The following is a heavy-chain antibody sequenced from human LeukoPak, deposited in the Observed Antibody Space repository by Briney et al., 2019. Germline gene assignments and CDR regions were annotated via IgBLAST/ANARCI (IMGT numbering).Heavy chain of an antibody. CDR3: ARDQGDSSSWPDYFDY. D-gene: IGHD6-13*01. Sequence: ASVKVSCKASGYTFTGYYMHWVRQAPGQGLEWMGWINPNSGGTNYAQKLQGRVTMTTDTSTSTAYLELRSLRSDDTAVYYCARDQGDSSSWPDYFDYWGQGTLVTVSS. CDR2: INPNSGGT. J-gene: IGHJ4*02. V-gene: IGHV1-2*02. CDR1: GYTFTGYY.